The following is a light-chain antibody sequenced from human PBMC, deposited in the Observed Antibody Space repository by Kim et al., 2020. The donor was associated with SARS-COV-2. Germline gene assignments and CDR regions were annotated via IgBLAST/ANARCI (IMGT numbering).Light chain of an antibody. CDR2: EDS. CDR3: QAWDSSTGV. CDR1: KLGDRY. V-gene: IGLV3-1*01. Sequence: SYELTQPPSVSVFPGQTASITCSGHKLGDRYVSWYQQRPGQSPVVVIYEDSKRPSGIPERFSGSNSGNTATLTISGTQAMDEADYYCQAWDSSTGVFGGGTQLTVL. J-gene: IGLJ2*01.